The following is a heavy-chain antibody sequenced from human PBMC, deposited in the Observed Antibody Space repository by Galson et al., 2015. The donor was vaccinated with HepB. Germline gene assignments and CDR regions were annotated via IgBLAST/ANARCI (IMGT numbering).Heavy chain of an antibody. CDR2: ISGSGGST. D-gene: IGHD2-2*02. V-gene: IGHV3-23*01. J-gene: IGHJ4*02. CDR1: GFTFSSYA. Sequence: SLRLSCAASGFTFSSYAMSWVRQAPGKGLEWVSAISGSGGSTYYADSVKGRFTISRDNSKNTLYLQMNSLRAEGTAVYYCAKHQQLLYVSYWGQGTLVTVSS. CDR3: AKHQQLLYVSY.